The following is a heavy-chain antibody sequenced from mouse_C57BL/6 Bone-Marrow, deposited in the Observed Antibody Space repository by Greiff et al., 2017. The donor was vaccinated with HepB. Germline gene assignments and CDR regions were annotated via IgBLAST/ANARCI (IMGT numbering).Heavy chain of an antibody. CDR2: IWSGGST. V-gene: IGHV2-2*01. D-gene: IGHD1-1*01. CDR3: ARNRRYYYGSSWFAY. Sequence: VQLKESGPGLVQPSQSLSITCTVSGFSLTSYGVHWVRQSPGKGLEWLGVIWSGGSTDYNAAFISRLSISKDNSKSQVFFKMNSLQADDTAIYYCARNRRYYYGSSWFAYWGQGTLVTVSA. CDR1: GFSLTSYG. J-gene: IGHJ3*01.